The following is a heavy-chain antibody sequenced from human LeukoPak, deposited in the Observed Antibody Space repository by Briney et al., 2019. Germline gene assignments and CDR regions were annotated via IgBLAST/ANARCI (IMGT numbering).Heavy chain of an antibody. J-gene: IGHJ5*02. CDR1: GGSISSYY. CDR2: IYYSGST. CDR3: ARHYGVVKLATNWFDP. D-gene: IGHD2/OR15-2a*01. V-gene: IGHV4-39*01. Sequence: PSETLSLTCTVSGGSISSYYWGWIRQPPGKGLEWIGSIYYSGSTYYNPSLKSRVTISVDTSKNQFSLKLSSVTAADTAVYYCARHYGVVKLATNWFDPWGQGTLVTVSS.